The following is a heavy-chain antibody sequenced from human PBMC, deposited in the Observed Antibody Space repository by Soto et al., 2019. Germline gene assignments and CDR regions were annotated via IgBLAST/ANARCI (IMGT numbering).Heavy chain of an antibody. CDR2: ISWNSGSI. CDR3: AKGGGTGDFDY. J-gene: IGHJ4*02. Sequence: DVQLVESGGGLVQPGRSLRLSCAASGFTFDDYAMHWVRQAPGKGLEWVSGISWNSGSIGYADSVKGRFTISRDNAKNSLYLQMNSLRAEDTALYYCAKGGGTGDFDYWGQGTLVTVSS. V-gene: IGHV3-9*01. D-gene: IGHD1-26*01. CDR1: GFTFDDYA.